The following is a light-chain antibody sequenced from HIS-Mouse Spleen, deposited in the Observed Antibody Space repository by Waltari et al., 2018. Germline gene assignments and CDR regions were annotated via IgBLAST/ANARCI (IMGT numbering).Light chain of an antibody. CDR2: EGS. CDR3: CSYAGSSTWV. Sequence: QSALTQPASVSGSPGQSITISCTVTSSDVGIYTLVSWYQQHPGKAPKLMIYEGSKRPSGVSNRFSGSKSGNTASLTISGLQAEDEADYYCCSYAGSSTWVFGGGTKLTVL. J-gene: IGLJ3*02. V-gene: IGLV2-23*01. CDR1: SSDVGIYTL.